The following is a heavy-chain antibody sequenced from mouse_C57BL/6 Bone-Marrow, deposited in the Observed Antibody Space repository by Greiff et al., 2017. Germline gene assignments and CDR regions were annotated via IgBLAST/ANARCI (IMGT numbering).Heavy chain of an antibody. Sequence: EVKLVESGGGLVKPGGSLKLSCAASGFTFSDYGMHWVRQAPEKGLEWVAYISSGSSTIYYADTVKGRFTISRDNAKNTLFLQMTSLRSEDTAMYYCAMEDDYDGEFAYWGQGTLVTVSA. D-gene: IGHD2-4*01. J-gene: IGHJ3*01. CDR1: GFTFSDYG. CDR2: ISSGSSTI. V-gene: IGHV5-17*01. CDR3: AMEDDYDGEFAY.